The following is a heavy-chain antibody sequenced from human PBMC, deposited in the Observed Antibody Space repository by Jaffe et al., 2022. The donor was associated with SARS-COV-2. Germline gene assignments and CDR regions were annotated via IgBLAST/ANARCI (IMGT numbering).Heavy chain of an antibody. CDR1: GFTFSSHA. V-gene: IGHV3-23*01. CDR2: TGGSGGST. Sequence: EVQLLESGGGLVQPGGSLRLSCAASGFTFSSHAMTWVRQAPGKGLEWVSGTGGSGGSTYYADSVKGRFTISRDNSKNTLYLQMNSLRAEDTALYYCAKDSYCSGGSCYWGDNWFDPWGQGTLVTVSS. J-gene: IGHJ5*02. D-gene: IGHD2-15*01. CDR3: AKDSYCSGGSCYWGDNWFDP.